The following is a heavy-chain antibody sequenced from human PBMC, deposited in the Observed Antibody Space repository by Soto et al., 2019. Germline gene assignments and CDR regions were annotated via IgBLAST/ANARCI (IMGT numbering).Heavy chain of an antibody. CDR2: MYSSGGT. D-gene: IGHD4-4*01. Sequence: PSWTPALACSFSGASVSIYDWRWIRQSPGKGLEFIGCMYSSGGTNYNPALKSRITISRDTSKNQLSLKLTSVTAADTAVYFCAKLQYTVAPPLDIWRKGTIVPVS. CDR1: GASVSIYD. V-gene: IGHV4-59*02. J-gene: IGHJ3*02. CDR3: AKLQYTVAPPLDI.